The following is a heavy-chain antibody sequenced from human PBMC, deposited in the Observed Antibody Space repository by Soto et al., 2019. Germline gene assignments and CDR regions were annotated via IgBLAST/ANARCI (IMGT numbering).Heavy chain of an antibody. CDR3: ARGHYDFWSGYFATIDY. J-gene: IGHJ4*02. V-gene: IGHV4-59*08. D-gene: IGHD3-3*01. CDR2: IHYSGNT. Sequence: TLSLTCTVSGGSISNYYWSWIRQPPGKGLEWIGYIHYSGNTKYNPSLKSRVTISADTSKNQFSLKLSSVTAADTAVYYCARGHYDFWSGYFATIDYWGQGSLVTVSS. CDR1: GGSISNYY.